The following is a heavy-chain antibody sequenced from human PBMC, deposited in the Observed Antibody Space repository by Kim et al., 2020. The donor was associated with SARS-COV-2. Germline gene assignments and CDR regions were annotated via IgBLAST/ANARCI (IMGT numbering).Heavy chain of an antibody. CDR3: ARLLLWFGDFGMDV. CDR2: IYTSGST. D-gene: IGHD3-10*01. V-gene: IGHV4-61*02. Sequence: SETLSLTCTVSGGSISSGSYYWSWIRQPAGKGLEWIGRIYTSGSTNYNPSLKSRVTISVDTSKNQFSLKLSSVTAADTAVYYCARLLLWFGDFGMDVWGQGTTVTVAS. CDR1: GGSISSGSYY. J-gene: IGHJ6*02.